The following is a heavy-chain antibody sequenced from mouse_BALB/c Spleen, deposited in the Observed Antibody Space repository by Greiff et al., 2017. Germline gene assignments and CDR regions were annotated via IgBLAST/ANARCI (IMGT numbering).Heavy chain of an antibody. CDR1: GFTFSSYA. Sequence: EVKLMESGGGLVKPGGSLKLSCAASGFTFSSYAMSWVRQTPEKRLEWVASISSGGSTYYPDSVKGRFTISRDNARNILYLQMSSLRSEDTAMYYCAREGSSYYFDYWGQGTTLTVSS. J-gene: IGHJ2*01. CDR3: AREGSSYYFDY. CDR2: ISSGGST. V-gene: IGHV5-6-5*01. D-gene: IGHD1-1*01.